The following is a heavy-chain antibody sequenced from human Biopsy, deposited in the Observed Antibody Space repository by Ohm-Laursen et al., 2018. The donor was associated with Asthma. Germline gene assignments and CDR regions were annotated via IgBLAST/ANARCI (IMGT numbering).Heavy chain of an antibody. CDR3: ARAVDYSHYYGIDV. CDR1: GYTFNSAG. Sequence: GSSVKVSYKTSGYTFNSAGITGVRQAPGQGLEWMGWISVYNGNTKVAQKLQDRVTMITDTSTSTAYMDLRSLRSDDTAVYFCARAVDYSHYYGIDVWGQGTTVTVS. J-gene: IGHJ6*02. V-gene: IGHV1-18*01. CDR2: ISVYNGNT. D-gene: IGHD3-10*01.